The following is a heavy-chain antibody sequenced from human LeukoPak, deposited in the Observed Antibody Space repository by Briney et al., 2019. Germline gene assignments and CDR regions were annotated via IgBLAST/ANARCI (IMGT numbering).Heavy chain of an antibody. J-gene: IGHJ4*02. CDR3: ASKIRRYCSGGSCYRHSGGIDY. D-gene: IGHD2-15*01. Sequence: ASETLSLTCTVSGGSISSYYWSWIRQPPGKGLEWGGYISYSAITNYNPALKSRVTISIETSKKQFCLKLSSVTGADRAVYYCASKIRRYCSGGSCYRHSGGIDYWGQGTLVTVSS. V-gene: IGHV4-59*01. CDR2: ISYSAIT. CDR1: GGSISSYY.